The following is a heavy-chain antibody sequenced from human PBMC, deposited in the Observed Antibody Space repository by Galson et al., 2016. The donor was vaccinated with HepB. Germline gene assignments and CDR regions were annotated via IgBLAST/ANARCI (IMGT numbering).Heavy chain of an antibody. J-gene: IGHJ4*02. CDR2: MAGVGGNT. Sequence: SLRLSCAAFGFTFSDYGMAWVRQAPGRGLEWVATMAGVGGNTHYPDSVKGRFTISRDNSKNTLSLQMNSLRAEDTALYYCARDVGGIMFDYWGQGTLVTVSS. CDR1: GFTFSDYG. D-gene: IGHD3-16*02. CDR3: ARDVGGIMFDY. V-gene: IGHV3-23*01.